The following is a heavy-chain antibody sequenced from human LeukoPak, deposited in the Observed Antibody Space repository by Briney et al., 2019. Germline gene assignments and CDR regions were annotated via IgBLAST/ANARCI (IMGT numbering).Heavy chain of an antibody. CDR1: GFTFITSW. CDR3: AKDSDYDSIY. V-gene: IGHV3-7*03. D-gene: IGHD3-22*01. J-gene: IGHJ4*02. Sequence: PGGSLRLSCAASGFTFITSWMTWVRQAPGKGLEWVANINQDGSEKFYVDSVKGRFTISRGNAKNSLYLQMNSLRAEDTAVYYCAKDSDYDSIYWGQGTLVTVSS. CDR2: INQDGSEK.